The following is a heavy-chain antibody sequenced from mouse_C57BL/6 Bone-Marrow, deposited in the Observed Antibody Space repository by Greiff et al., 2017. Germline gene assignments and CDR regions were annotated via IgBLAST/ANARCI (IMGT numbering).Heavy chain of an antibody. CDR2: INPNYGTT. CDR1: GYSFTDYN. J-gene: IGHJ4*01. V-gene: IGHV1-39*01. D-gene: IGHD2-5*01. Sequence: VQLKESGPELVKPGASVKISCKASGYSFTDYNMNWVKQSNGKSLEWIGVINPNYGTTSYNQKFKGKATLTVDQSSSTAYMQLNSLTSEDSAVYYCARKVYYSNYEDAMDYWGQGTSVTVSS. CDR3: ARKVYYSNYEDAMDY.